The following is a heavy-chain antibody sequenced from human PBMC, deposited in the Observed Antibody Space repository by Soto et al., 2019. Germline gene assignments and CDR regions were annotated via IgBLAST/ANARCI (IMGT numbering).Heavy chain of an antibody. CDR1: GGTFSSYA. CDR3: ARSPKIVVVITDRFDY. CDR2: IIPIFGTA. J-gene: IGHJ4*02. Sequence: QVQLVQSGAEVKKPGSSVKVSCKASGGTFSSYAISWVRQAPGQGLEWMGGIIPIFGTANYAQKFQGRVTITADESTITAYMELSSLRSEDTAVYYCARSPKIVVVITDRFDYWGQGTLVTVSS. V-gene: IGHV1-69*01. D-gene: IGHD3-22*01.